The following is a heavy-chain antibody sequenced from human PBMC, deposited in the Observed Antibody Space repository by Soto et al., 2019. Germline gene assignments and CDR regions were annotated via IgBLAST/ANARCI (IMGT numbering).Heavy chain of an antibody. CDR2: IYPGDSDT. D-gene: IGHD3-22*01. CDR1: GYSFTSYW. CDR3: ARSYYYDGSGYIGGAFDI. J-gene: IGHJ3*02. Sequence: GESLKISCKGSGYSFTSYWIGWVRQMPGKGLEWMGIIYPGDSDTRYSPSFQGQVTISADKSISTAYLQWSSLKASDTAMYYCARSYYYDGSGYIGGAFDIWGQGTMGTVSS. V-gene: IGHV5-51*01.